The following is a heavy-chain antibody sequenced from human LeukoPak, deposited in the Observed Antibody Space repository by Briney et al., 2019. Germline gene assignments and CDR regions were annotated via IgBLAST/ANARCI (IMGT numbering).Heavy chain of an antibody. D-gene: IGHD6-19*01. CDR1: GFTVRSNY. Sequence: PGGSLRLSCAASGFTVRSNYMSWIRQAPGKGLEWVSYISSSGSPIYYADSEKGRFTISRDNAKNSLYLQMNRLRAEDTAVYYGARGASSGVYNWGQGTLVTVSS. CDR3: ARGASSGVYN. CDR2: ISSSGSPI. V-gene: IGHV3-11*04. J-gene: IGHJ1*01.